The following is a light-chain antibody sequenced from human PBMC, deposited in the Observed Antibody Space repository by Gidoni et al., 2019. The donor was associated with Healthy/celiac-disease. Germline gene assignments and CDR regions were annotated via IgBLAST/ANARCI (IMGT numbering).Light chain of an antibody. CDR3: QPYYSYSRT. Sequence: DIQMTQSPSTLSASVGDRVTITCRASQSISSWFAWYQQKPGKAPKLLIYKASSLESGVPSRFSCSGSGTEFTLTISSLQPYDFATYYCQPYYSYSRTFGQGTKVEIK. CDR1: QSISSW. CDR2: KAS. J-gene: IGKJ1*01. V-gene: IGKV1-5*03.